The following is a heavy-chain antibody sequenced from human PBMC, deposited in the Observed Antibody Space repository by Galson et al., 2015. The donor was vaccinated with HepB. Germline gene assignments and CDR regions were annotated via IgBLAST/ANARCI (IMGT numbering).Heavy chain of an antibody. J-gene: IGHJ2*01. CDR2: CYWGGDV. CDR1: GFSLRTSGVG. V-gene: IGHV2-5*02. CDR3: AHGPLFCCGDCPREGGYFDV. D-gene: IGHD2-21*01. Sequence: PALVKPTQTLTLTCTFSGFSLRTSGVGVGWIRQPPGKALEWLTLCYWGGDVRYSPSLKSRLSITKDTSKNQVVLTVTNMDPVDTATYYCAHGPLFCCGDCPREGGYFDVWGRGTLVTVSS.